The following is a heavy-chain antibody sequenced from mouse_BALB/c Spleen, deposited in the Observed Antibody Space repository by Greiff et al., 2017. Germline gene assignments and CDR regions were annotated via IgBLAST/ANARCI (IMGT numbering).Heavy chain of an antibody. CDR3: ARSALLRGYFDV. J-gene: IGHJ1*01. CDR1: GFTFSSFG. V-gene: IGHV5-17*02. Sequence: EVQLVESGGGLVQPGGSRKLSCAASGFTFSSFGMHWVRQAPEKGLEWVAYISSGSSTIYYADTVKGRFTISRDNPKNTLFLQMTSLRSEDTAMYYCARSALLRGYFDVWGAGTTVTVSS. D-gene: IGHD1-2*01. CDR2: ISSGSSTI.